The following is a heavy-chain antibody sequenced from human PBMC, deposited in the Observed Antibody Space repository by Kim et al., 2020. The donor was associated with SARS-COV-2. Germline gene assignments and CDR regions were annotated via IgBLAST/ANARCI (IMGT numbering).Heavy chain of an antibody. D-gene: IGHD1-20*01. J-gene: IGHJ5*02. CDR3: ARAPYNAGFDP. Sequence: GGSLRLSCAASGFTVSTYYMHWVRQAPGKGLVWVSRIKSDGSGISYADSVKGRFTISRDNAKNTWYLQMNSLSAEDTAVYYCARAPYNAGFDPWGQGTLV. CDR1: GFTVSTYY. V-gene: IGHV3-74*01. CDR2: IKSDGSGI.